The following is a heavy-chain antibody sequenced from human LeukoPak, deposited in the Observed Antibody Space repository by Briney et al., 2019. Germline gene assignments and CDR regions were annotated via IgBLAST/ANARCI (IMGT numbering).Heavy chain of an antibody. CDR1: GFTFSSYW. V-gene: IGHV3-7*01. D-gene: IGHD3-22*01. Sequence: GGSLRLSCAASGFTFSSYWMSWVRQAPGKGLEWVANIKQDGSEKYYVDSVKGRFTISRDNAKNSLYLQMNSLRAEDTAVYYCARPDTLYDSSGYAWDYWGQEPWSPSPQ. J-gene: IGHJ4*01. CDR2: IKQDGSEK. CDR3: ARPDTLYDSSGYAWDY.